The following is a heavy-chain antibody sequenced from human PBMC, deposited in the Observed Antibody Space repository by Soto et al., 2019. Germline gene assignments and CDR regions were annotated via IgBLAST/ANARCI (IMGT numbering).Heavy chain of an antibody. V-gene: IGHV3-23*01. CDR2: ISGSGGST. Sequence: GGSLRLSCAASGFTFSSYAMSWVRRAPGKGLEWVSAISGSGGSTYYADSVKGRFTISRDNSKNTLCLQMNSLRAEDTAVYYCAKDGGFWSGYYNWFDPWGQGTLVTVSS. D-gene: IGHD3-3*01. CDR3: AKDGGFWSGYYNWFDP. J-gene: IGHJ5*02. CDR1: GFTFSSYA.